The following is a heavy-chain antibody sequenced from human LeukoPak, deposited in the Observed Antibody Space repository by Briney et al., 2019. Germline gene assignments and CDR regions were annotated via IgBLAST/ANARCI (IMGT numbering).Heavy chain of an antibody. CDR1: GGTFSSYA. CDR3: AREVRGYCSSTSCPPRGMDV. V-gene: IGHV1-69*04. Sequence: SVKASCKASGGTFSSYAISWVRQAPGQGLEWMGRIIPIFGIANYAQKFQGRVTITADKSTSTAYMELSSLRSEDTAVYYCAREVRGYCSSTSCPPRGMDVWGQGTTVTVSS. J-gene: IGHJ6*02. CDR2: IIPIFGIA. D-gene: IGHD2-2*01.